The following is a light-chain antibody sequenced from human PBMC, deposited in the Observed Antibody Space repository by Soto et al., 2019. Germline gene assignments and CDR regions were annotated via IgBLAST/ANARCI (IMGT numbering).Light chain of an antibody. CDR3: QSYDTSLSGSV. J-gene: IGLJ2*01. CDR2: GNS. Sequence: SVLTQPPSVSGAPGQRVTISCTGSSSNIGAGYDVHWYQQLPGTAPKLLIYGNSKGPSGVPDRFSGSKSGTAASLAITGLQAEDEADYYCQSYDTSLSGSVFGGGTKLTVL. CDR1: SSNIGAGYD. V-gene: IGLV1-40*01.